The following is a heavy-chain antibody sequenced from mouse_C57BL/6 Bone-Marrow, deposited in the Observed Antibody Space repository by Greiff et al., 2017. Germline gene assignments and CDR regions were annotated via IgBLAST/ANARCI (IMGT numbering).Heavy chain of an antibody. D-gene: IGHD1-1*01. Sequence: EVQGVESGGGLVKPGGSLKLSCAASGFTFSSYTMSWVRQTPEKRLQWVAAISGGGGNTYYPDSVKGRFTISRDNDKNILYLQMSSLRSEDEALYYCSRQVTTVLATKYFDVWGTGTTVTVSS. CDR3: SRQVTTVLATKYFDV. CDR1: GFTFSSYT. J-gene: IGHJ1*03. CDR2: ISGGGGNT. V-gene: IGHV5-9*01.